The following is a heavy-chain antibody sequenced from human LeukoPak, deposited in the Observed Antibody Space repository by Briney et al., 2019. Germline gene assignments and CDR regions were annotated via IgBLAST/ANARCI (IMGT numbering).Heavy chain of an antibody. CDR2: IWYDGSNK. D-gene: IGHD4-17*01. CDR3: ARVAVFDYGDYVAKKGQFDY. V-gene: IGHV3-33*01. J-gene: IGHJ4*02. CDR1: GFTFSSYG. Sequence: GGSLRLSCAASGFTFSSYGMHWVRQAPGKGLEWVAVIWYDGSNKYYADSVKGRFTISRDNSKNTLYLQMNSLRAEDTAVYYCARVAVFDYGDYVAKKGQFDYWGQGTLVTVSS.